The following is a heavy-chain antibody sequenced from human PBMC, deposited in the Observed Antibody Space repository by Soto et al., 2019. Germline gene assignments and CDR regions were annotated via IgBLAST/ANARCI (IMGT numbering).Heavy chain of an antibody. D-gene: IGHD4-17*01. CDR1: GFTFSSYW. V-gene: IGHV3-7*01. Sequence: GGSLRLSCAASGFTFSSYWMSWVRQAPGKGLEWVANIKQDGSEKYYVDSVKGRFTISRDNAKNSLYLQMNSLRAEDTAVYYCARRAPSGYGDYLFDYWGQGTLVTVSS. J-gene: IGHJ4*02. CDR3: ARRAPSGYGDYLFDY. CDR2: IKQDGSEK.